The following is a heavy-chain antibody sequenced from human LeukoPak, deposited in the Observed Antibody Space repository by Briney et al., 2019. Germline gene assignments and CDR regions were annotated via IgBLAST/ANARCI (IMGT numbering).Heavy chain of an antibody. J-gene: IGHJ4*02. CDR1: GFTFSSYG. CDR2: IRYDGSNK. CDR3: ARGQRGYNYIWYFDY. V-gene: IGHV3-30*02. Sequence: PGGSLRLSCAASGFTFSSYGMHWVRQAPGKGLEWVAFIRYDGSNKYYADSVKGRFTISRDNSKNTLYLQMNSLRAEDTAVYYCARGQRGYNYIWYFDYWGQGTLVTVSS. D-gene: IGHD5-18*01.